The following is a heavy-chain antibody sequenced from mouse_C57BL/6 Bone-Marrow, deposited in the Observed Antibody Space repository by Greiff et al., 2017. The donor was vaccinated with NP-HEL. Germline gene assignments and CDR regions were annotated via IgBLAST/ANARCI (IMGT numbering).Heavy chain of an antibody. D-gene: IGHD1-1*01. CDR3: ARDHYGSSYCWYFDV. CDR2: ISSGSSTI. J-gene: IGHJ1*03. Sequence: EVKLVESGGGLVKPGGSLKLSCAASGFTFSDYGMHWVRQAPEKGLEWVAYISSGSSTIYYADTVKGRFTISRDNAKNTLFLQMTSLRSEDTAMYYCARDHYGSSYCWYFDVWGTGTTVTVSS. CDR1: GFTFSDYG. V-gene: IGHV5-17*01.